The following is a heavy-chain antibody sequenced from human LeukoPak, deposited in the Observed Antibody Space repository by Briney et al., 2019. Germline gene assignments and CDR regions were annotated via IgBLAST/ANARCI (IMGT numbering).Heavy chain of an antibody. CDR3: ARPIAPMATIPGCDFQH. V-gene: IGHV3-30-3*01. CDR1: GFTFSNYA. J-gene: IGHJ1*01. Sequence: GGSLRLSCAASGFTFSNYAMHWVRRAPGKGLEWVAVISYDGTDKYYADSVQGRFTISRDNSKNTLYLQMNSLRAEDTALYYCARPIAPMATIPGCDFQHWGQGTLVIASS. CDR2: ISYDGTDK. D-gene: IGHD5-24*01.